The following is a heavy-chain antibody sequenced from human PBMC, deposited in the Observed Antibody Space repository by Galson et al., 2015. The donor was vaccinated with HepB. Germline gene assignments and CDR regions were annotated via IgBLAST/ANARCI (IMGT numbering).Heavy chain of an antibody. J-gene: IGHJ3*02. CDR2: IFSSGTT. D-gene: IGHD2-21*02. V-gene: IGHV4-4*07. CDR3: ARNRGGDSWDDAFDN. Sequence: SETLSLTCSVSGGSISRFHWTWIRQPAGKGLEWIGRIFSSGTTTYNPSLKSRVIMSVDTFRNQFSLKLRSMTAADTAVYFCARNRGGDSWDDAFDNWGQGTIGTVFS. CDR1: GGSISRFH.